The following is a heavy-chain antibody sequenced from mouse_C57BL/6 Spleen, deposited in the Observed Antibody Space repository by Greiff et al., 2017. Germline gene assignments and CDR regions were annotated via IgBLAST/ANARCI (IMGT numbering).Heavy chain of an antibody. V-gene: IGHV3-6*01. CDR1: GYSITSGYY. J-gene: IGHJ4*01. CDR3: ARGEGAMDY. Sequence: EVQLQESGPGLVKPSQSLSLSCSVTGYSITSGYYWNWIRQFPGNKLEWMGYISYDGSNNYNPSLKNRIPITRDTSKNQFFLKLNSVTTEDTTTYYCARGEGAMDYWGQGTSVTVSS. CDR2: ISYDGSN.